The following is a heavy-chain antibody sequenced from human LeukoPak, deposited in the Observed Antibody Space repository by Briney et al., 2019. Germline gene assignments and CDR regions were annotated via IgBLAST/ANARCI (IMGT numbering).Heavy chain of an antibody. D-gene: IGHD7-27*01. J-gene: IGHJ4*02. Sequence: HGASVKVSCKASGYTFTSYGISWVRQAPGQGLEWMGWISANNGNTNYAQRLQDRVTMTTDTSTSTAYMELRSLRSDDTAVYYCARDRIRLLGGGYWGQGTLVTVSS. V-gene: IGHV1-18*01. CDR3: ARDRIRLLGGGY. CDR1: GYTFTSYG. CDR2: ISANNGNT.